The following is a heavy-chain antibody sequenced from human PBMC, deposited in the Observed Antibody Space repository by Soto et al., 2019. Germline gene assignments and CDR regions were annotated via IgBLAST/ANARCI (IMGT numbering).Heavy chain of an antibody. D-gene: IGHD2-21*01. Sequence: QVQLVESGGGVVQPGRSLRLSCAASGFTFSSYGTHWVRQAPGKGLEWVAVISYDGSNTYYADSVKGRFTISRDNSKNTLSLQMNSLRAEDTAVYYCAGDKSWFDPWGQGTLVNVSS. CDR3: AGDKSWFDP. J-gene: IGHJ5*02. V-gene: IGHV3-30*03. CDR2: ISYDGSNT. CDR1: GFTFSSYG.